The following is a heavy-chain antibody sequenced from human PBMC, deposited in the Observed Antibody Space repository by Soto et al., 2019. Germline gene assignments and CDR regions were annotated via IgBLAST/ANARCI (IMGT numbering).Heavy chain of an antibody. D-gene: IGHD5-12*01. Sequence: EVQLVESGGGLVQHGGSLRLSCAASGFTFSSYWMHWVRQAPEKGLVWVSRINSDGSSTSYADSVKGRFNISRDNAKSTPDLQLNSLGSEDTAGYYGASVATYQADFYSWGKGTLVTFAS. J-gene: IGHJ4*02. V-gene: IGHV3-74*01. CDR1: GFTFSSYW. CDR2: INSDGSST. CDR3: ASVATYQADFYS.